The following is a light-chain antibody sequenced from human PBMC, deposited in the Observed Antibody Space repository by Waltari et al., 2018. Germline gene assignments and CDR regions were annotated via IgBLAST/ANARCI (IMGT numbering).Light chain of an antibody. Sequence: DIVMTQSPDSLAVSLGERATINCKSSQSVLYSSNNKNYLAWYQQKPGQPPKLLIYWASTRESGVPDRLRGSGSGTDFTLTSSSLQAEDVAVYYCHQYYNIPFTFGPGTKVDIK. CDR2: WAS. J-gene: IGKJ3*01. CDR3: HQYYNIPFT. CDR1: QSVLYSSNNKNY. V-gene: IGKV4-1*01.